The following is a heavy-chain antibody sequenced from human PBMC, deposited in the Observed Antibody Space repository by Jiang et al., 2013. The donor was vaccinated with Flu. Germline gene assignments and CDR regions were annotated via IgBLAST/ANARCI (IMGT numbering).Heavy chain of an antibody. Sequence: EVQLVESGGDLVQPGGSLRLSCAASGFTFSSSAMSWVRQAPGKGLEWVSTISDSGSGTYYADSVKGRFTISRDNSKNTLYLQMNSLRAEDTAIYYCAKDESGAAAGLNWFDPWGQGTLVT. J-gene: IGHJ5*02. D-gene: IGHD6-13*01. CDR2: ISDSGSGT. CDR3: AKDESGAAAGLNWFDP. V-gene: IGHV3-23*04. CDR1: GFTFSSSA.